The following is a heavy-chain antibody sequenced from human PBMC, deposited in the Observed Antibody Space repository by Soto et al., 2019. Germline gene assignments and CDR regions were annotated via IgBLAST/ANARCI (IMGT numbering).Heavy chain of an antibody. CDR1: GFIFSNYG. D-gene: IGHD6-6*01. CDR2: ISYDGSNK. J-gene: IGHJ6*02. Sequence: PGGSLRLSCAASGFIFSNYGMHWVRQAPGKGLEWVAVISYDGSNKYYADSVKGRFTISRDNSKNTLYLQMNSLRAEDTAVYYCARAQYSRHRQNPYGMDVWGQGTTVTVSS. V-gene: IGHV3-30*03. CDR3: ARAQYSRHRQNPYGMDV.